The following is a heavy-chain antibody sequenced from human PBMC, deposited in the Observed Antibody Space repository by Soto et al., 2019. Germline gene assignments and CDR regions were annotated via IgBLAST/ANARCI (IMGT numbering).Heavy chain of an antibody. CDR1: GFTFSSYW. CDR2: IKQDGSEK. V-gene: IGHV3-7*03. CDR3: AREGQLDGLADQPKVRVYYGMDV. D-gene: IGHD3-10*01. J-gene: IGHJ6*02. Sequence: EVQLVESGGGLVQPGGSLRLSCAASGFTFSSYWMSWVRQAPGKGLEWVANIKQDGSEKYYVDSVKGRFTISRDNAKNSLYLQMNSLRAEDTAVYYCAREGQLDGLADQPKVRVYYGMDVWGQGTTVTVSS.